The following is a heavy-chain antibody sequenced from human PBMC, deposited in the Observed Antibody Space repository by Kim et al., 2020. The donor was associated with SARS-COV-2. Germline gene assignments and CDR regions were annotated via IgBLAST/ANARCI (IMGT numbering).Heavy chain of an antibody. J-gene: IGHJ6*02. CDR3: ARQRPLWFGGGYGMDV. CDR2: IYYSGST. V-gene: IGHV4-39*01. CDR1: GGSISSSSYY. Sequence: SETLSLTCTVSGGSISSSSYYWGWIRQPPGKGLEWIGSIYYSGSTYYNPSLKSRVTISVDTSKNQFSLKLSSVTAADTAVYYCARQRPLWFGGGYGMDVWGQGTTVTVSS. D-gene: IGHD3-10*01.